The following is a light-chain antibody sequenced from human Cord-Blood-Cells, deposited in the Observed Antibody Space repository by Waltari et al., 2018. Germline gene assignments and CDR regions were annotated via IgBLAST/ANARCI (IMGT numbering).Light chain of an antibody. CDR2: EVS. V-gene: IGLV2-14*01. CDR3: SSYTSSSTSFYV. CDR1: SSDVGGYNY. Sequence: QSALTQPASVSGSPGQSITISCTGTSSDVGGYNYVSWYQQHPGKAPKLMIYEVSNRPAGGSNRFSGAKSGNTASLTISGLQAEDEADYYCSSYTSSSTSFYVFGTGTKVTVL. J-gene: IGLJ1*01.